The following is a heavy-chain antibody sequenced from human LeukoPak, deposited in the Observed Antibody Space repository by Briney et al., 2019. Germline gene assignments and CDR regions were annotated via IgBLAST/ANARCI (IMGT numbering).Heavy chain of an antibody. J-gene: IGHJ3*02. D-gene: IGHD1-26*01. CDR1: GYTFTGYW. CDR2: INPNSGGT. V-gene: IGHV1-2*06. CDR3: ARFLSGSHDAFDI. Sequence: ASVKVSCKASGYTFTGYWHWVRQAPGQGLEWMVRINPNSGGTDYAQKFQGRVTMTRDTSISTAYMELSSLRSDDTAVYYCARFLSGSHDAFDIWGQGTMVTVSS.